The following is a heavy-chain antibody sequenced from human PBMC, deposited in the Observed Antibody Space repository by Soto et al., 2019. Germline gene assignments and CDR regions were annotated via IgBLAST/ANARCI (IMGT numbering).Heavy chain of an antibody. CDR3: ARDRTDYYGSGSTRRGMDV. V-gene: IGHV3-11*06. J-gene: IGHJ6*02. CDR1: GFTFSDYY. CDR2: ISSSSSYT. D-gene: IGHD3-10*01. Sequence: GGSLILSCAASGFTFSDYYMSWIRQAPGKGLEWVSYISSSSSYTNYADSVKGRFTISRDNAKNSLYLQMNSLRAEDTAVYYCARDRTDYYGSGSTRRGMDVWGQGTTVTVSS.